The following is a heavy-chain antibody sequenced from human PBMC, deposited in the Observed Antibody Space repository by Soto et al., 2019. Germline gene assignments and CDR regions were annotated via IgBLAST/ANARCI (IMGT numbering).Heavy chain of an antibody. CDR3: ASRERVDAFDI. D-gene: IGHD1-26*01. CDR1: GGTFSSYA. CDR2: IIPILGSA. V-gene: IGHV1-69*13. J-gene: IGHJ3*02. Sequence: ASVKVSCKASGGTFSSYAISWVRQAPGQGLEWMGGIIPILGSANYAQKFQDRVTITADESTSTTYMELSSLRSEDAAVYYCASRERVDAFDIWGQGTMVTVSS.